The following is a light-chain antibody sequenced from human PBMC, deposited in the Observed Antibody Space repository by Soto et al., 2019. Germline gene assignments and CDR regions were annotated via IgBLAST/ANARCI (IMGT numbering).Light chain of an antibody. CDR1: SSDVGGYNY. V-gene: IGLV2-14*01. Sequence: SALTQPASVSGSPGQSITISCAGTSSDVGGYNYVSWYQQHPGNAPKLMIYEVSNRPSGVSNRFSGSKSGNTASLAISWLQAEDEADYYCSSYTSSSTWVFGTGTKVTVL. CDR2: EVS. CDR3: SSYTSSSTWV. J-gene: IGLJ1*01.